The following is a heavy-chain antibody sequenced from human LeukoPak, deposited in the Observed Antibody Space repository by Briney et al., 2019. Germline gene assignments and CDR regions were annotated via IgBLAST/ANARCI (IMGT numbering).Heavy chain of an antibody. CDR1: GGSFSGYY. CDR3: ARLYYDFWSGYQKNWFDP. Sequence: NTSETLSLTCAVYGGSFSGYYWSWIRQPPGKGLEWIGEINHSGSTNYNPSLKGRVTISVDTSKNQFSLKLSSVTAADTAVYYCARLYYDFWSGYQKNWFDPGGQGTLVTVSS. V-gene: IGHV4-34*01. J-gene: IGHJ5*02. D-gene: IGHD3-3*01. CDR2: INHSGST.